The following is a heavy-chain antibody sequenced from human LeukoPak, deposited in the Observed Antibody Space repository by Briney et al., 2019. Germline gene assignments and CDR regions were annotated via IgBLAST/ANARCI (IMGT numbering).Heavy chain of an antibody. CDR3: ARVRSGSYSLDY. CDR2: INPNSGGT. CDR1: GYTFTGYY. D-gene: IGHD1-26*01. J-gene: IGHJ4*02. V-gene: IGHV1-2*02. Sequence: ASVKVSCKASGYTFTGYYMHWVRQAPGQGLEWMGWINPNSGGTNYAQKFQGRVTMTRDTSISTAYMELRRLRSDDTAVYYCARVRSGSYSLDYWGQGTLVTVSS.